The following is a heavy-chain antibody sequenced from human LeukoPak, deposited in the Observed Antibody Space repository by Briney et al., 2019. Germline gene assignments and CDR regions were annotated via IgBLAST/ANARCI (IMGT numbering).Heavy chain of an antibody. CDR1: GFTLSSYW. CDR2: ISYDGSNK. CDR3: AKAAVATTYGGFDY. Sequence: GGSLRLSCAASGFTLSSYWMSWVRQAPGKGLDWVAVISYDGSNKDYADSVKGRLTISRGNSKNTLYLQMNSLRPEDTAVYYCAKAAVATTYGGFDYWGQGTLVTVSS. D-gene: IGHD5-12*01. V-gene: IGHV3-30*18. J-gene: IGHJ4*02.